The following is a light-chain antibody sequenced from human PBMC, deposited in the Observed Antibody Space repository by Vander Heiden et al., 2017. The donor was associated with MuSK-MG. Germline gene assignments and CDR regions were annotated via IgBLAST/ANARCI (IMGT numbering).Light chain of an antibody. V-gene: IGLV3-21*04. Sequence: SYVLTQPPSVSVAPGKTATITCGGDKIGNTNVNWYQQKQGQAPVLVIDYDTDRPSGIPERFSGSKSANTATLSISGVEVGDEADYYCQVWDRDSDHVVFGGGTKLTVL. CDR1: KIGNTN. CDR3: QVWDRDSDHVV. CDR2: YDT. J-gene: IGLJ2*01.